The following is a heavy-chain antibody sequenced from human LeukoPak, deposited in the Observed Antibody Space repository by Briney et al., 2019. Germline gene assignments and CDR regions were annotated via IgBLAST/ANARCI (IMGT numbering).Heavy chain of an antibody. CDR1: GFTFSSYS. J-gene: IGHJ4*02. D-gene: IGHD2-15*01. V-gene: IGHV3-21*01. CDR3: AKNQDIVVVVAALNY. Sequence: PGGSLRLSCAASGFTFSSYSMNWVRQAPGKGLEWVSSISSSSNYIYYADSVKGRFTISRDNAKNSLYLQMNSLRADDTAVYYCAKNQDIVVVVAALNYWGQGTLVTVSS. CDR2: ISSSSNYI.